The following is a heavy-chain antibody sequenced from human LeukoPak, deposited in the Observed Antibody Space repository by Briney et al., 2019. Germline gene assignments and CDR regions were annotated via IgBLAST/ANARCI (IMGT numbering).Heavy chain of an antibody. CDR2: IYSGGST. J-gene: IGHJ3*02. CDR3: ARDRIAAAVSYAFDI. Sequence: PGGSLRLSCAASGFTVSSNYMSWVRQAPGKGLEWVSVIYSGGSTYYADSVKGRFTISRDNSKNTLYLQMNSLRAEDTAVYYCARDRIAAAVSYAFDIWGQGTMVTVSS. D-gene: IGHD6-13*01. CDR1: GFTVSSNY. V-gene: IGHV3-66*01.